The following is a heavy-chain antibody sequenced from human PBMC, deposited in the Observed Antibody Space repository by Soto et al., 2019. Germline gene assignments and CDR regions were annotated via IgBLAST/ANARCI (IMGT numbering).Heavy chain of an antibody. CDR1: GGSISSSSYY. D-gene: IGHD3-10*01. V-gene: IGHV4-39*01. CDR2: IYYSGST. CDR3: ARTRYYYGSGRSYYFDY. J-gene: IGHJ4*02. Sequence: QLQLQESGPGLVKPSETLSLTCTVSGGSISSSSYYWGWIRQPPGKGLEWIGSIYYSGSTYYNPSLKSRVTISVDTSKNQFSLKLSSVTAADTAVYYCARTRYYYGSGRSYYFDYWGQGTLVTVSS.